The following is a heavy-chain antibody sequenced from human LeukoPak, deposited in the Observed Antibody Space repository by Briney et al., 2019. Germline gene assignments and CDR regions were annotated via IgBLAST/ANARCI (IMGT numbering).Heavy chain of an antibody. CDR1: GGTFSSYA. Sequence: SVKVSCKASGGTFSSYAISWVRQAPGQGLEWMGRIIPILGIANCAQKFQGRVTITADKSTSTAYMELSSLRSEDTAVYYCARDLGPGYSSGIGLYWGQGTLVTVSS. CDR2: IIPILGIA. V-gene: IGHV1-69*04. D-gene: IGHD6-19*01. J-gene: IGHJ4*02. CDR3: ARDLGPGYSSGIGLY.